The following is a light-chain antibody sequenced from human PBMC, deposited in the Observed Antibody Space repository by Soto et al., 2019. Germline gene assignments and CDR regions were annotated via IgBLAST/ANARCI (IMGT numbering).Light chain of an antibody. J-gene: IGLJ1*01. Sequence: SVLTQPASVSGSPGQSITISCTGTSSDVGGYDYVSWYQQLPGKAPKLLIYDVNNRPSGVSHRFSGSKSGNTASLTISGLQAEDEADYYCRSYTGSSTFVFGTGNKVTVL. V-gene: IGLV2-14*01. CDR3: RSYTGSSTFV. CDR2: DVN. CDR1: SSDVGGYDY.